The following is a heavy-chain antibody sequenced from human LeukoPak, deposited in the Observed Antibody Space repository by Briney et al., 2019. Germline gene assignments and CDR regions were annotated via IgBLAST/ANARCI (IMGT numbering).Heavy chain of an antibody. CDR1: GGSISSYY. D-gene: IGHD3-10*01. CDR3: ARVWKSYGSGSYGYHYFDY. CDR2: IYYSGST. Sequence: SEALSLTCTVSGGSISSYYWSWIRQPPGKGLEWIGYIYYSGSTYYNPSLKSRVTISVDTSKNQFSLKLSSVTAADTAVYYCARVWKSYGSGSYGYHYFDYWGQGTLVTVSS. V-gene: IGHV4-59*12. J-gene: IGHJ4*02.